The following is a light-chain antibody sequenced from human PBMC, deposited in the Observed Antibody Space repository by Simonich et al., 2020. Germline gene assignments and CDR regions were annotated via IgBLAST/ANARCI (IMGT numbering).Light chain of an antibody. Sequence: DIQMTQSPSSLSASVGNRVNITCQASQDISNYLNWYQQKPGKAPKLLIYKASRLESGVPSRFSGSGSGTEFTLTISSLQPDDFATYYCQQYNSYWTFGQGNKVEIK. CDR2: KAS. J-gene: IGKJ1*01. CDR3: QQYNSYWT. V-gene: IGKV1-5*03. CDR1: QDISNY.